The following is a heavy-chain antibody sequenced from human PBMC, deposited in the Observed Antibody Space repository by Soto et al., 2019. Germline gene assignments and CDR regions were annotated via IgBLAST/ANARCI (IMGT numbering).Heavy chain of an antibody. V-gene: IGHV4-39*01. CDR1: GGSIRSDSYY. CDR3: ARHGNWNHGYYIDV. D-gene: IGHD1-1*01. CDR2: IHDSGSA. J-gene: IGHJ6*03. Sequence: QLQLQESGPGLVKPSETLSLTCTVSGGSIRSDSYYWGWIRQPPGKGLEWIGSIHDSGSAYYNASLKSRLTMSIGTSKTHLSLKLTSVNAADTAVYYCARHGNWNHGYYIDVWGKGTTVTVSS.